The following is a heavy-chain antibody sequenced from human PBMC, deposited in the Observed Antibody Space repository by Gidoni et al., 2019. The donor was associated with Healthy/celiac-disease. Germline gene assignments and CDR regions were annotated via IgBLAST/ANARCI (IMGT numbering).Heavy chain of an antibody. CDR2: ISSNGGST. CDR3: ARGRSGYSYGFENYFDY. CDR1: GFTFSSYA. D-gene: IGHD5-18*01. J-gene: IGHJ4*02. V-gene: IGHV3-64*01. Sequence: EVQLVESGGGLVQPGGSLRLSCAASGFTFSSYAMHWVRQAPGKGLEYGSAISSNGGSTYYANSVKGRFTISRDNSKNTLYLQMGSLRAEDMAVYYCARGRSGYSYGFENYFDYWGQGTLVTVSS.